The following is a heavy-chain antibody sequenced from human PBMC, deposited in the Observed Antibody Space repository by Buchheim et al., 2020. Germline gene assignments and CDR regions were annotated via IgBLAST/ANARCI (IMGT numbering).Heavy chain of an antibody. Sequence: VQLVESGGGVVQPGRSLRLSCAASGFTFSSYWMHWVRQAPGKGLVWVSRINSDGSSTSYADSVKGRFTISRDNAKNTLYLQMNSLRAEDTAVYYCAKGLAIFGVVTLYYYYGMDVWGQGTT. CDR3: AKGLAIFGVVTLYYYYGMDV. J-gene: IGHJ6*02. CDR2: INSDGSST. V-gene: IGHV3-74*02. CDR1: GFTFSSYW. D-gene: IGHD3-3*01.